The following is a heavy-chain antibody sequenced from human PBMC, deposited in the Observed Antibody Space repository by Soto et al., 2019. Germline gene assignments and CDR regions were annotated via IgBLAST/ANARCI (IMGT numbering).Heavy chain of an antibody. V-gene: IGHV4-59*08. Sequence: PSETLSLTCTVSGGSISSYYWSWIRQPPGKGLEWIGYIYYSGSTNYNPSLKSRVTISVDTSKNQFSLKLSSVTAADTAVYYCARLRQIVVVPAAIQIFDYWGQGTLVTVSS. CDR1: GGSISSYY. CDR2: IYYSGST. J-gene: IGHJ4*02. CDR3: ARLRQIVVVPAAIQIFDY. D-gene: IGHD2-2*01.